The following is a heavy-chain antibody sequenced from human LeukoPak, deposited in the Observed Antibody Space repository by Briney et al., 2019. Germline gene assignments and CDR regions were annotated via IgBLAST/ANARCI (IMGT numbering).Heavy chain of an antibody. D-gene: IGHD1-14*01. J-gene: IGHJ3*02. CDR3: ILTGDLPAFDI. CDR1: GFTFSGSA. Sequence: GGSLRLSCAASGFTFSGSAMHWVRQASGKGLEWVGRIRSKANSYATAYAASVKGRFTISRDDSKNTAYLQMNSLKTEDTAVYYGILTGDLPAFDIWGQGTMVTVSS. CDR2: IRSKANSYAT. V-gene: IGHV3-73*01.